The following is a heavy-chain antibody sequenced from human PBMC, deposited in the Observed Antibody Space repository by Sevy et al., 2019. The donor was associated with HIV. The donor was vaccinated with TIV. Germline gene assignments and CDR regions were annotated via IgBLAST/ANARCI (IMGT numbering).Heavy chain of an antibody. J-gene: IGHJ6*02. V-gene: IGHV3-53*01. CDR3: AREETGYYYGMDV. CDR1: GFTVSSNY. Sequence: GGSLRLSCAASGFTVSSNYMSWVRQAPGKGLEWVSVIYSGGSTYYADSVKGRFTISRDNSKNTRYLQMNSLRAEDTAVYYCAREETGYYYGMDVWGQGTTVTVSS. CDR2: IYSGGST.